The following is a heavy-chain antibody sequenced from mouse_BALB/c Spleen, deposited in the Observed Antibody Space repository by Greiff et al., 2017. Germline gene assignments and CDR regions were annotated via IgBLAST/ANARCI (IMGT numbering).Heavy chain of an antibody. D-gene: IGHD4-1*01. CDR1: GDSITSGY. CDR2: ISYSGST. CDR3: ARGFYWDDYAMDY. J-gene: IGHJ4*01. V-gene: IGHV3-8*02. Sequence: EVKLVESGPSLVKPSQTLSLTCSVTGDSITSGYWNWIRKFPGNKLEYMGYISYSGSTYYNPSLKSRISITRDTSKNQYYLQLNSVTTEDTATYYCARGFYWDDYAMDYWGQGTSVTVSS.